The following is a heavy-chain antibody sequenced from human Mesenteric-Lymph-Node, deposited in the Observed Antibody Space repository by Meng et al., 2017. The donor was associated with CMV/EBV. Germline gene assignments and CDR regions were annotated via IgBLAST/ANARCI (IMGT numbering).Heavy chain of an antibody. Sequence: FSSYSMNWVRQAPGKGLEWVSSISSSSSYIYYADSVKGRFTISRDNAKNSLYLQMNSLRAEDTAVYYCARFPLNYYDSSGYFEGNDYWGQGTLVTVSS. CDR3: ARFPLNYYDSSGYFEGNDY. CDR1: FSSYS. D-gene: IGHD3-22*01. CDR2: ISSSSSYI. V-gene: IGHV3-21*01. J-gene: IGHJ4*02.